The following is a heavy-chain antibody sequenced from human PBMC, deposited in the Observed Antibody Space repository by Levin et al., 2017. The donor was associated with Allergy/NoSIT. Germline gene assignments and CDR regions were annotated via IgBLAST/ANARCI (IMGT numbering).Heavy chain of an antibody. CDR3: ARLDCSRINCFVDY. CDR2: IFYSGST. CDR1: GGSISSSSHY. Sequence: PSETLSLTCTVSGGSISSSSHYWGWMRQPPGKGLEWTGSIFYSGSTYYNPSLKSRGTMSVDTSKNQFSLKLTSVTAADTAVYYCARLDCSRINCFVDYWGQGTLVTVSS. V-gene: IGHV4-39*01. J-gene: IGHJ4*02. D-gene: IGHD2-2*01.